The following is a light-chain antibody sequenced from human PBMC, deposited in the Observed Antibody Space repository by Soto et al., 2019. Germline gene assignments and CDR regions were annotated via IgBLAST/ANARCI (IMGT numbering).Light chain of an antibody. CDR2: EVT. CDR1: SSDVGAYNY. J-gene: IGLJ3*02. V-gene: IGLV2-8*01. Sequence: QSVLTQPPSASGSPGQSVTISCTGTSSDVGAYNYVSWYQQYPGKAPKLMIYEVTKRPSGVPDPFSGSKSGNTASLTVSGLQAEDEADYYCTSYVGNNIWVFGGGTKLTVL. CDR3: TSYVGNNIWV.